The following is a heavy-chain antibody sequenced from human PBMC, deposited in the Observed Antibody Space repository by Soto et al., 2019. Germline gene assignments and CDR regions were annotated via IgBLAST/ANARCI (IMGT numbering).Heavy chain of an antibody. CDR3: ATRPWLRGAP. J-gene: IGHJ3*01. V-gene: IGHV3-53*01. Sequence: EVQLVESGGGLIQPGGSLRLSCEASGFTFSSNDMNWVRQAPGKGLEWVSLIWTSGSTAYADSVKGRFTISRDNSKSALYLHMSSLRAEDTSVYYCATRPWLRGAPWGQGTMVTVSS. CDR1: GFTFSSND. D-gene: IGHD3-9*01. CDR2: IWTSGST.